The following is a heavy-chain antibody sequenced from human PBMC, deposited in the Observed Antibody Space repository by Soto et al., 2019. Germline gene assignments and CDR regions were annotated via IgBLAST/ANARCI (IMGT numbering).Heavy chain of an antibody. CDR3: ASLRSRPSTIKFGNDFDY. CDR1: GYDFNNNW. Sequence: LGESLKISCTPSGYDFNNNWLGWVRQTPAKGLEWIERIEPSDANTDYCPTFKGHVTTSRNKSIKTAYQQWSSRKASETSMYYCASLRSRPSTIKFGNDFDYWGQGTLVTVSS. D-gene: IGHD4-4*01. V-gene: IGHV5-10-1*01. CDR2: IEPSDANT. J-gene: IGHJ4*02.